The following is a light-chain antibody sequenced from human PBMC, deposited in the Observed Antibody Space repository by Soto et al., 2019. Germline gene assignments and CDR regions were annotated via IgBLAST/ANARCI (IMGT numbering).Light chain of an antibody. CDR1: QDIRKD. Sequence: AIQMTQSPSSLSASVGDRVTITCRASQDIRKDLAWYQQKPGKAPQILIYGASTLQTGVASRFRGSGSATDFTLTISSLQPEDSAAYYCLQDYNYPFTFGPGPKVDIK. CDR3: LQDYNYPFT. J-gene: IGKJ3*01. CDR2: GAS. V-gene: IGKV1-6*01.